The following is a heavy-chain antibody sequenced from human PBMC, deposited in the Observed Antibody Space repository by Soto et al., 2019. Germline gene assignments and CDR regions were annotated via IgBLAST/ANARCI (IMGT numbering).Heavy chain of an antibody. Sequence: PVGSVRLSCAASGFTFSSYSMNWVRQAPGKGLEWVSSISSSSSCIYYADSVKGRFTISRDNAKNSLYLQMNSLRAEDTAVYYCARVGGGYQLLHAFDIWGQGTMVTVSS. V-gene: IGHV3-21*01. CDR3: ARVGGGYQLLHAFDI. CDR2: ISSSSSCI. CDR1: GFTFSSYS. J-gene: IGHJ3*02. D-gene: IGHD2-2*01.